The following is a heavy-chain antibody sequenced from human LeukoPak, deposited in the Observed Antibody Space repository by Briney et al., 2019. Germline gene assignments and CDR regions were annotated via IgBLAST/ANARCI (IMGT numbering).Heavy chain of an antibody. J-gene: IGHJ6*03. CDR1: GGSFSGYY. CDR3: ARAAAPEAGYYYYYMDV. Sequence: SETLSLTCAVSGGSFSGYYWSWIRQPPGKGLEWIGEINHSGSTNYNPSLKSRVTISVDTSKNQFSLKLSSVTAADTAVYYCARAAAPEAGYYYYYMDVWGKGITVTVSS. D-gene: IGHD6-19*01. V-gene: IGHV4-34*01. CDR2: INHSGST.